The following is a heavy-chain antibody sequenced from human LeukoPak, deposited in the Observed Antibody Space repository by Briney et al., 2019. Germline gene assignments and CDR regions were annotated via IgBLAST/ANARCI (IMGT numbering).Heavy chain of an antibody. D-gene: IGHD3-3*01. CDR3: AKKWIFGVVIKGLIDY. Sequence: SGGSLRLSCAASGFTFSSYAMSWVRQAPGKGLEWVSAIGGSGGSTYYADSVKGRFTISRDNSKNTLYLQMNSLRAEDTAVYYCAKKWIFGVVIKGLIDYWGQGTLVTVSS. CDR2: IGGSGGST. CDR1: GFTFSSYA. J-gene: IGHJ4*02. V-gene: IGHV3-23*01.